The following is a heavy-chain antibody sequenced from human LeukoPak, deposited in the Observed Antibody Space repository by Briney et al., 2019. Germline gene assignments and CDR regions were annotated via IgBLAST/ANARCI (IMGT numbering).Heavy chain of an antibody. CDR1: GYTFTSYG. CDR2: ISAYNGNT. Sequence: ASVRVSCKASGYTFTSYGISWVRQAPGQGLEWMGWISAYNGNTNYAQKLQGRVTMTTDTSTSTAYMELRSLRSDDTAVHYCARDRYRQWLAPPNYYGMDVWGQGTTVTVSS. D-gene: IGHD6-19*01. V-gene: IGHV1-18*01. J-gene: IGHJ6*02. CDR3: ARDRYRQWLAPPNYYGMDV.